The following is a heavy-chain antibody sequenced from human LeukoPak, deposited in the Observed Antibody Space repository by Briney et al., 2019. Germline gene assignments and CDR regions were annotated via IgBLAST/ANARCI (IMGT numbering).Heavy chain of an antibody. V-gene: IGHV4-34*01. CDR1: GGSFSGYY. CDR2: INHSGST. Sequence: ASETLSLTCAVYGGSFSGYYWSWIRQPPGKGLEWIGEINHSGSTNYNPSLKSRVPISVDTSKNQFSLKLSSVTAADTAVYYCARGGYDFWSGYYGANWFDPWGQGTLVTVSS. D-gene: IGHD3-3*01. J-gene: IGHJ5*02. CDR3: ARGGYDFWSGYYGANWFDP.